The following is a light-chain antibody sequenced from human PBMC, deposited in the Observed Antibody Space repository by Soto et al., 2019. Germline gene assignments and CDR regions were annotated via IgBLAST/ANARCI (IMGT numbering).Light chain of an antibody. J-gene: IGKJ1*01. CDR2: GAS. CDR1: QSISSN. V-gene: IGKV3-15*01. Sequence: EIVMTQSPATLSVSPGERATLSCRASQSISSNLAWYQQKPGQAPRLLIYGASTRATGIPARFSGSGSGTEFTLIISRLAYEDFVFYYWHQYNKWFKLTVGQRTKVEIK. CDR3: HQYNKWFKLT.